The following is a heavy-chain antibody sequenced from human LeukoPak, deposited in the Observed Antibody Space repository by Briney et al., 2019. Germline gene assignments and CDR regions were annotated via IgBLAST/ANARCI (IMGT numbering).Heavy chain of an antibody. CDR3: ARVRPPVTTLNNWFDP. D-gene: IGHD4-17*01. J-gene: IGHJ5*02. CDR1: GYSFIAYY. CDR2: INPNSGGT. V-gene: IGHV1-2*02. Sequence: GASVKVSCKASGYSFIAYYIHWVRQAPGQGLEWMGWINPNSGGTNYAQKFQGRVTMTRDTSISTAYMELSRLRSDDTAVYYCARVRPPVTTLNNWFDPWGQGTLVTVSS.